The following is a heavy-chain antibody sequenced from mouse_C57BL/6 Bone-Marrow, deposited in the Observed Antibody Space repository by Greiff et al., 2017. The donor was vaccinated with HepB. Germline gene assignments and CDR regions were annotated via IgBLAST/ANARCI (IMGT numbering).Heavy chain of an antibody. D-gene: IGHD4-1*01. V-gene: IGHV1-50*01. Sequence: QVHVKQPGAELVKPGASVKLSCKASGYTFTSYWMQWVKQRPGQGLEWIGEIDPSDSYTNYNQKFKGKATLTVDTSSSTAYMQLSSLTSEDSAVYYCARDWDHFDYWGQGTTLTVSS. CDR1: GYTFTSYW. CDR3: ARDWDHFDY. J-gene: IGHJ2*01. CDR2: IDPSDSYT.